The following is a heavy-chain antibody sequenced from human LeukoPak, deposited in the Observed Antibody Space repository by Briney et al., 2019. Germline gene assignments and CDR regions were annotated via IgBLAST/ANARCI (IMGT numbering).Heavy chain of an antibody. Sequence: SGGSLRLSCAASGFTFSSYSMIWVRQAPGRGLEWVSSISSSSSYMYYVDSVKGRFTTSRDNVENSLYLQMNSLRAEDTAVYYCARAKVGARDYFVYWGQGTLVTVSS. V-gene: IGHV3-21*01. D-gene: IGHD1-26*01. CDR1: GFTFSSYS. CDR2: ISSSSSYM. J-gene: IGHJ4*02. CDR3: ARAKVGARDYFVY.